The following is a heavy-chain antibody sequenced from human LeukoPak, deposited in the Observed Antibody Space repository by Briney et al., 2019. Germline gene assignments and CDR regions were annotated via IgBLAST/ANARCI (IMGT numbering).Heavy chain of an antibody. Sequence: GGSLRLPCAASGFTLSTYAFSWVRRAPGKELEWVSAISGDDDSTYDANSVKGRFTFSRDRSKNPLYLQMNSLRAEDTAVYYCVRGGYCTGGSCLLDYWGQGTLVTVSS. J-gene: IGHJ4*02. CDR2: ISGDDDST. D-gene: IGHD2-15*01. CDR3: VRGGYCTGGSCLLDY. CDR1: GFTLSTYA. V-gene: IGHV3-23*01.